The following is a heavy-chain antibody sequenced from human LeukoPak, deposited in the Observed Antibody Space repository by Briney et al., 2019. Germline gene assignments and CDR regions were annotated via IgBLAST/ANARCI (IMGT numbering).Heavy chain of an antibody. D-gene: IGHD3-10*01. V-gene: IGHV1-69*06. CDR1: GGTFSSYA. J-gene: IGHJ6*03. CDR3: ARLPITMVRGGEKYYYYMDV. Sequence: SVKVSCKASGGTFSSYAISWVRQAPGQGLEWMGGIIPIFGTANYAQKFQGRVTITADKSTSTAYMELSSLRSEDTAVYYCARLPITMVRGGEKYYYYMDVWGKGTTVTVSS. CDR2: IIPIFGTA.